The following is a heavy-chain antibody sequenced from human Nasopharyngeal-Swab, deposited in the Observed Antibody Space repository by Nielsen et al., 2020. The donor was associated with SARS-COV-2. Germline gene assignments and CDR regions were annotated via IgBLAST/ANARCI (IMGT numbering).Heavy chain of an antibody. CDR3: ARDGTTSQTSYYYYGMDV. Sequence: ASVKVSCKASGYTFTSYYMHWVRQAPGQGLEWMGIINPSGGSTSYAQKFQGRVTMTRDTSTSTVYMELSSLRSEGTAVYYCARDGTTSQTSYYYYGMDVWGQGTTVTVSS. J-gene: IGHJ6*02. D-gene: IGHD4-17*01. V-gene: IGHV1-46*01. CDR2: INPSGGST. CDR1: GYTFTSYY.